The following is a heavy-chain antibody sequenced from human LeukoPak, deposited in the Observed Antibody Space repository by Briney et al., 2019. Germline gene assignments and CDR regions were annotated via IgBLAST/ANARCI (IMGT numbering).Heavy chain of an antibody. J-gene: IGHJ4*02. CDR2: ISNSGGT. CDR3: TRHSTWSAPSAY. V-gene: IGHV4-59*08. D-gene: IGHD2-2*01. CDR1: GASISSYY. Sequence: SETLSLTCTVSGASISSYYWTWVRQPPGKGLEWIGYISNSGGTNYNPSLTRRVTISVDTSKNQFSLKLTSVTAADTAIYFCTRHSTWSAPSAYWGQGTLVTVSS.